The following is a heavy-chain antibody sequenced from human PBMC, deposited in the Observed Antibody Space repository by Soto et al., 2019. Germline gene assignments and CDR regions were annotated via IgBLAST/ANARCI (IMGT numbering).Heavy chain of an antibody. CDR1: GFTFSFYG. CDR3: ARAYSYGDSYYYYGMDV. D-gene: IGHD4-17*01. CDR2: IWYDGSNK. Sequence: GGSLRLSCAASGFTFSFYGMHWVRQAPGKGLEWVAVIWYDGSNKDYADSVKGRFTISRDNSKNTLYLQMNSLRAEDTAVYYCARAYSYGDSYYYYGMDVWGQGTTVTVSS. J-gene: IGHJ6*02. V-gene: IGHV3-33*01.